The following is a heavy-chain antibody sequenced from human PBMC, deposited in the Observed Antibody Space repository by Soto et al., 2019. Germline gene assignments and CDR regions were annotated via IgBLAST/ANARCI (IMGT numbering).Heavy chain of an antibody. Sequence: QVQLVESGGGVVQPGRSLRLSCAASGFTFSSYAMHWVRQAPGKGLEWVAVISYDGSNKYYADSVKGRFTISRDNSKNTLYLQMNSLRAEDTAVYYCARDQGSDYVWGSWHGMDVWGQGTTVTVSS. CDR2: ISYDGSNK. CDR3: ARDQGSDYVWGSWHGMDV. V-gene: IGHV3-30-3*01. CDR1: GFTFSSYA. D-gene: IGHD3-16*01. J-gene: IGHJ6*02.